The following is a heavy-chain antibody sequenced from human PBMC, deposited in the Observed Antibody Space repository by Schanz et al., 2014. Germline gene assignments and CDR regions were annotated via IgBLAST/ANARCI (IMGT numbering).Heavy chain of an antibody. Sequence: QVLLQESGPVLVKPSETLSLTCTVSGGSISSGVHYWSWVRQPAGRGLEWIGRFYISGSTRFNPPLRGQVTISQDTPKNQAPLPLRPVPAADTAVYYCARGGTYGIFYDHMDVWGRGTTXTVS. CDR1: GGSISSGVHY. CDR2: FYISGST. V-gene: IGHV4-61*02. J-gene: IGHJ6*03. D-gene: IGHD3-22*01. CDR3: ARGGTYGIFYDHMDV.